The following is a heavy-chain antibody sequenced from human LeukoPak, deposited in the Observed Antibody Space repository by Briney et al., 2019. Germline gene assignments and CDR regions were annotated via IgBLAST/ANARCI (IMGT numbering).Heavy chain of an antibody. V-gene: IGHV3-48*03. CDR1: GFTFSIYW. J-gene: IGHJ6*02. CDR2: ITSSGGAI. D-gene: IGHD3-3*01. Sequence: PGGSLRLSCAASGFTFSIYWMYWVRQAPGKGLEWVSYITSSGGAIYYADSVKGRFTISRDNAKKSLYLQMNSLRAEDTAVYYCARPPSITNPYYGMDVWGQGTTVTVSS. CDR3: ARPPSITNPYYGMDV.